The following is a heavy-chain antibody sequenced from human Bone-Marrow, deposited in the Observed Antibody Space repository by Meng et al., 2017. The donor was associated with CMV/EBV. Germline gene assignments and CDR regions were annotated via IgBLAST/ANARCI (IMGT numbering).Heavy chain of an antibody. CDR3: AYRLPGSISRNWFDP. J-gene: IGHJ5*02. Sequence: SGPTLVKPTQTLTLTCTVSGFSLSTSGVGVGWIRQPPGKALEWLALISWNDDKRYSPSLKSRLTITKDTSKNQVVLTMTNMDPVDTATYYCAYRLPGSISRNWFDPWGQGTLVAVSS. D-gene: IGHD2-2*01. V-gene: IGHV2-5*01. CDR2: ISWNDDK. CDR1: GFSLSTSGVG.